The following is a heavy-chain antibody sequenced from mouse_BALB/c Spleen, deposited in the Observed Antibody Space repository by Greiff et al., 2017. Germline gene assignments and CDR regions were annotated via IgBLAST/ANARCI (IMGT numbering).Heavy chain of an antibody. J-gene: IGHJ3*01. CDR3: ARDGNGYDVGFAY. Sequence: EVQVVESGGGLVKPGGSLKLSCAASGFTFSDYYMYWVRQTPEKRLEWVATISDGGSYTYYPDSVKGRFPISRDNAKNNLYLQMSSLKSEDTAMYYCARDGNGYDVGFAYWGQGTLVTVSA. D-gene: IGHD2-2*01. CDR1: GFTFSDYY. CDR2: ISDGGSYT. V-gene: IGHV5-4*02.